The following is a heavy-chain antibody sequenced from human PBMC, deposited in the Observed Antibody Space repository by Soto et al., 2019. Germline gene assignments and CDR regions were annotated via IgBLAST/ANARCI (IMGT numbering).Heavy chain of an antibody. CDR2: IYFDATT. V-gene: IGHV4-39*01. J-gene: IGHJ3*01. CDR1: GDSISASTYY. CDR3: SRHGVNSPFRF. D-gene: IGHD3-3*01. Sequence: QLQLQESGPGLVRPSETLSLTCVVSGDSISASTYYWGWVRQPPGEGLEWIGSIYFDATTFSNPSLKSLVTLSVDTSRNQFSLKLTSVTAADTAISYCSRHGVNSPFRFWGQGTMVTVSS.